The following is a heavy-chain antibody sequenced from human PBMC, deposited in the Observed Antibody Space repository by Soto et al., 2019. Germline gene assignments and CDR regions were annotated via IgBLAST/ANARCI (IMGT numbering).Heavy chain of an antibody. D-gene: IGHD3-10*01. CDR2: INWNGDSI. V-gene: IGHV3-20*04. J-gene: IGHJ4*02. CDR1: GFTFDDYG. CDR3: ESFGSGGYRLDY. Sequence: EVQLVESGGGVVRPGGSLRLSCAASGFTFDDYGMSWVRQAPGKGLEWDCGINWNGDSIGYADSVKGRFTISRDNAKNALFLEMNILRAEGTSLYYCESFGSGGYRLDYWGQGTLVTVS.